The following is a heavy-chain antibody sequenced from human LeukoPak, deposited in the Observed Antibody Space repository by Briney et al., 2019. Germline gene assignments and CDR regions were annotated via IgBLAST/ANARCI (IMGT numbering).Heavy chain of an antibody. Sequence: SGGSLRLSCAASGFTFSVYSMNWVRQAPGKGLEWVSSISTSSSYIYYADSVKGRFAISRDNARNSLYLQMYSLRAEDTAVYYCARDRYCGGDCSSPSNWFDPWGQGTLVTVSS. J-gene: IGHJ5*02. CDR3: ARDRYCGGDCSSPSNWFDP. V-gene: IGHV3-21*01. CDR2: ISTSSSYI. D-gene: IGHD2-21*02. CDR1: GFTFSVYS.